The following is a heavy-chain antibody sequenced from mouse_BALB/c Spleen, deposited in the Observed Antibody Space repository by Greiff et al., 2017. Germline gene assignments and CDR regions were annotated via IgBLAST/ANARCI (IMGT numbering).Heavy chain of an antibody. V-gene: IGHV5-12-2*01. D-gene: IGHD1-1*01. J-gene: IGHJ2*01. CDR1: GFTFSSYT. Sequence: EVMLVESGGGLVQPGGSLKLSCAASGFTFSSYTMSWVRQTPEKRLEWVAYISNGGGSTYYPDTVKGRFTISRDNAKNTLYLQMSSLKSEDTAMYYCARHRPSYGSSFDYWGQGTTLTVSS. CDR3: ARHRPSYGSSFDY. CDR2: ISNGGGST.